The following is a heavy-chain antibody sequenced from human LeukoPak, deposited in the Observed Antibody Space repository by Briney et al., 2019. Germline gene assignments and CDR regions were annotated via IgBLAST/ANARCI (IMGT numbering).Heavy chain of an antibody. CDR2: ISGSGGIT. CDR1: GFTFANYV. V-gene: IGHV3-23*01. J-gene: IGHJ4*02. CDR3: AKRVYGSSAYYGYFDS. D-gene: IGHD3-22*01. Sequence: GGSLRLSCAASGFTFANYVMGWIRQAPGKGLEWVSVISGSGGITYYADSVKGRFTISRDNAKDSLYLQMDSLRAEDTAVYYCAKRVYGSSAYYGYFDSWGQGTLVTVSS.